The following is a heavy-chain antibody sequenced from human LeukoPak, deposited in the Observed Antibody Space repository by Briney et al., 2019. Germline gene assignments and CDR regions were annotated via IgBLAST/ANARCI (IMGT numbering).Heavy chain of an antibody. Sequence: GGSLRLSCAASGFTFSSYAMSWVRQAPGKGLEWVSAISGSGGSTYYADSVKGRFTISRDNSKNTLYLQMNSLRAEDTAVYYCAKKGSSGWYSPPDYWGQGTLVTVS. CDR1: GFTFSSYA. CDR3: AKKGSSGWYSPPDY. J-gene: IGHJ4*02. CDR2: ISGSGGST. D-gene: IGHD6-19*01. V-gene: IGHV3-23*01.